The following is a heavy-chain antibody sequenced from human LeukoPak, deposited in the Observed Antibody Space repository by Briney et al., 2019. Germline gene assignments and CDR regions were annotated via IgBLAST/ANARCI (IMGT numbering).Heavy chain of an antibody. CDR2: ITSNGDTT. Sequence: GGSLRLSCSASGFTFSSYAMHWVRPAPGKGLEYISSITSNGDTTYYADSVKGRFTISRDNSKNTLYLQMSSLRAEDTAVYYCARDRIAAAVYYFDYWGQGTLVTVSS. CDR3: ARDRIAAAVYYFDY. CDR1: GFTFSSYA. D-gene: IGHD6-13*01. J-gene: IGHJ4*02. V-gene: IGHV3-64D*09.